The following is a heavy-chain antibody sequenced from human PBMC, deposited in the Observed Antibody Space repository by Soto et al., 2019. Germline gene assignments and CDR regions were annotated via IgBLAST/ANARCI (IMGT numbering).Heavy chain of an antibody. J-gene: IGHJ3*02. CDR2: IWYDGSNK. Sequence: GGSLRLSCAASGFTFSSYGMHWVRQAPGKGLEWVAVIWYDGSNKYYADSVKGRFTISRDNSKNTLYLQMNSLRAEDTAVYYCARDTYADDAFDIWGQGTMVTVSS. CDR3: ARDTYADDAFDI. CDR1: GFTFSSYG. D-gene: IGHD4-17*01. V-gene: IGHV3-33*01.